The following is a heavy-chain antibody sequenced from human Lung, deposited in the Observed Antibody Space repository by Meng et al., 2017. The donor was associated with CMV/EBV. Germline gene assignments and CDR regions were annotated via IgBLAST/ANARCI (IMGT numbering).Heavy chain of an antibody. CDR3: ARSYSYGWGPYYYYYGMDV. J-gene: IGHJ6*02. Sequence: LXCAVYGGSFSGYYWSWIRQPPGKGLEWIGEINHSGSTNYNPSLKSRVTISVDTSKNQFSLKLSSVTAADTAVYYCARSYSYGWGPYYYYYGMDVWGQGXTVTVSS. CDR1: GGSFSGYY. V-gene: IGHV4-34*01. CDR2: INHSGST. D-gene: IGHD5-18*01.